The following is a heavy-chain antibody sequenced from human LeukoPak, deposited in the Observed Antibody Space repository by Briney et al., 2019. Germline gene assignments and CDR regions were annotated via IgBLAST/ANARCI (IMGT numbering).Heavy chain of an antibody. CDR2: IYSDNT. V-gene: IGHV3-53*01. J-gene: IGHJ4*02. CDR1: GFTVSSNS. D-gene: IGHD1-26*01. Sequence: GGSLRLSCTVSGFTVSSNSMSWVRQAPGKGLEWVSFIYSDNTHYSDSVKGRFTISRDNAKNSLYLQMNSLRAEDTAVYYCARDEWELLTFDYWGQGTLVTVSS. CDR3: ARDEWELLTFDY.